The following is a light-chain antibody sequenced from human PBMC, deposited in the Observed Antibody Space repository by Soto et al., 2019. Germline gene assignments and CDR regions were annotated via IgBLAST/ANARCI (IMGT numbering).Light chain of an antibody. CDR2: GAS. Sequence: EIVMTQSPATLSVSPGERATLSCRASQSIRSNLAWYQQKPGQTPRLLIYGASTRATGIPARFSGSGSGTEFTLTISSLQSEDFAVYYCQQYSNWPPIFTFGPGTKVNIK. CDR3: QQYSNWPPIFT. V-gene: IGKV3-15*01. CDR1: QSIRSN. J-gene: IGKJ3*01.